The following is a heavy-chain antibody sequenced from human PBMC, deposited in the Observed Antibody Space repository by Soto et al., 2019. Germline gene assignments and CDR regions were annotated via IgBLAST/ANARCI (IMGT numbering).Heavy chain of an antibody. D-gene: IGHD4-4*01. CDR2: INPSGGST. J-gene: IGHJ6*02. CDR3: ARAPTTVSYYYGMDV. V-gene: IGHV1-46*01. CDR1: GYTFTSYY. Sequence: SVEVSCKASGYTFTSYYMHWVRQAPGQGLEWMGIINPSGGSTSYAQKFQGRVTMTRDTSTSTVYMELSSLRSEDTAVYYCARAPTTVSYYYGMDVWGQGTTVTVSS.